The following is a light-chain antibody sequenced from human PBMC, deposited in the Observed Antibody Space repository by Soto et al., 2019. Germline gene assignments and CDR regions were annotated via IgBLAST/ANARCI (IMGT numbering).Light chain of an antibody. CDR1: GGSITSNY. J-gene: IGLJ3*02. Sequence: NFMLTQPQSVSESPGETVTISCTRSGGSITSNYVQWYQQRPGRSPSTLIYDADQRPSGVPDRFSGSIDSTSNSASLTISGLMTEDEATYYCQSFDSSDQVFGGGTKVTVL. V-gene: IGLV6-57*01. CDR3: QSFDSSDQV. CDR2: DAD.